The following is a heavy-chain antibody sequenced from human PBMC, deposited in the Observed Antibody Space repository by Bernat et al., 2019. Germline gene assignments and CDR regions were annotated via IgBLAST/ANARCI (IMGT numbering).Heavy chain of an antibody. CDR3: ARDIVVVPAATGLDY. D-gene: IGHD2-2*01. CDR1: GYTFTSYY. V-gene: IGHV1-46*01. Sequence: QVQLVQSGAEVKKPGASVKVSCKASGYTFTSYYIHWVRRAPGQGLEWMGIINPSGGRTTYAQKFQGRVTMTRDTSTSTVYMELSSLRSEDTAMYYCARDIVVVPAATGLDYWGRGTLVTVSS. J-gene: IGHJ4*02. CDR2: INPSGGRT.